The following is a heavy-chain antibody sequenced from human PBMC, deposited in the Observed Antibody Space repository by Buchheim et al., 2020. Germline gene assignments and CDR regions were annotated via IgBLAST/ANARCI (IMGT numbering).Heavy chain of an antibody. D-gene: IGHD5-24*01. CDR1: GFTFSYG. V-gene: IGHV3-23*01. Sequence: EVQLLESGGGLVQPGGSLRLSCATSGFTFSYGMFWVRQTPGKGLEWGSTCRDGNTYYADSVRGRFTISRDNPKKTLYLQMNSLRADDTGVYYCAKERWVSQGHYFDYWGQG. CDR2: CRDGNT. J-gene: IGHJ4*02. CDR3: AKERWVSQGHYFDY.